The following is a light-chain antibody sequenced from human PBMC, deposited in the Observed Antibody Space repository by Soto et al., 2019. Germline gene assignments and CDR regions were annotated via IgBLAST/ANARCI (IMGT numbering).Light chain of an antibody. V-gene: IGLV2-14*01. Sequence: SALTQPASVSGSPGQSITISCTGTSSDVGAYNYVSWYQQHPGKAPKLMIYDVNIRPSGVSNRFSGSKSGNTASLTISGLQAEDEADYYCTSWTTSTTMKFGGGTKSPS. J-gene: IGLJ2*01. CDR2: DVN. CDR1: SSDVGAYNY. CDR3: TSWTTSTTMK.